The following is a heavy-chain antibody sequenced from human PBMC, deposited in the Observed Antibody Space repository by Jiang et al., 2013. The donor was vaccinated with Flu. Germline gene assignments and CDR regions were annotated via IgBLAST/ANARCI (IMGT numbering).Heavy chain of an antibody. CDR2: VNTKNGNP. CDR1: GYTFINYA. D-gene: IGHD2-15*01. J-gene: IGHJ4*02. CDR3: ARGGGETVPGLDL. V-gene: IGHV7-4-1*02. Sequence: QSGSELKKPGASVKVSCKASGYTFINYAMNWVRQAPGQGLEWMGWVNTKNGNPTHAQDFTGRFVFSLDKSASTAYLEVSSLKPEDSAVYFCARGGGETVPGLDLWGQGTLVTVSS.